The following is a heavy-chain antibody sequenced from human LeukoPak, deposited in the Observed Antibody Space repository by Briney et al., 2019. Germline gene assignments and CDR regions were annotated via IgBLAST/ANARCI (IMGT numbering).Heavy chain of an antibody. D-gene: IGHD6-19*01. J-gene: IGHJ4*02. Sequence: SVKVSCKASGGTFSSYAISWVRQAPGQGLEWMGRIIPIFGTANYAQKLQGRVTMTTDTSTSTAYMELRSLRSDDTAVYYCARPAVAGGFDYWGQGTLVTVSS. V-gene: IGHV1-69*05. CDR1: GGTFSSYA. CDR2: IIPIFGTA. CDR3: ARPAVAGGFDY.